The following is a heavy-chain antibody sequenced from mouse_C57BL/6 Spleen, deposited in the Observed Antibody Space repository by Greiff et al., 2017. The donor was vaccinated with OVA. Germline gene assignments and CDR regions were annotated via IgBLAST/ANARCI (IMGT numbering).Heavy chain of an antibody. CDR2: INYDGSST. Sequence: EVMLVESEGGLVQPGSSMKLSCTASGFTFSDYYMAWVRQVPEKGLEWVANINYDGSSTYYLDSLKSRFIISRDNAKNILYLQMSSLKSEDTATYYCARDQIYYDYDVGYFDVWGTGTTVTVSS. CDR1: GFTFSDYY. V-gene: IGHV5-16*01. D-gene: IGHD2-4*01. J-gene: IGHJ1*03. CDR3: ARDQIYYDYDVGYFDV.